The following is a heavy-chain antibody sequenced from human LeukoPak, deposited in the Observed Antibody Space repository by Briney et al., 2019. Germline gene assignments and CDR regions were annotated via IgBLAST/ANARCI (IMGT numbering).Heavy chain of an antibody. CDR2: IYYSGST. Sequence: PSETLSLTCTVSGGSVSSGSYYWSWIRQPPGKGLEWIGYIYYSGSTNYNPSLKSRVTISVDTSTNQFSLKLSSVTAADTAVYYCARDLHYFDYWGQGTLVTASS. CDR1: GGSVSSGSYY. J-gene: IGHJ4*02. V-gene: IGHV4-61*01. CDR3: ARDLHYFDY.